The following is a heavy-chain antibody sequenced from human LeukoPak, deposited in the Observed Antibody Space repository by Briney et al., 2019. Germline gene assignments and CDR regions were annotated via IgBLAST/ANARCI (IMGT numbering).Heavy chain of an antibody. CDR3: AKLSGAYGDSRDY. Sequence: PWGSLRLSCAASGLTFSSYGMHWVRQAPGKGLEWVAFIRYDGSNKYYADSVKGRFTISRDYSKNTLYLQVNSLRPEDTAVYYCAKLSGAYGDSRDYWGQGTLVTVSS. D-gene: IGHD4-17*01. CDR1: GLTFSSYG. J-gene: IGHJ4*02. CDR2: IRYDGSNK. V-gene: IGHV3-30*02.